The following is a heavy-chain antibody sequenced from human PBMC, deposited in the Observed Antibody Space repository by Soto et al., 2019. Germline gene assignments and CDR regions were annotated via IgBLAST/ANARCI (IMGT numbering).Heavy chain of an antibody. CDR2: INHRGST. Sequence: QVQLQQWGAGLLKPSETLSLTCAVYGGSFRDYYWSWIRQSPGKGLEWIGEINHRGSTTYNPSLMRRVTMSLDTSKNQFSLELRSVTPADTAVYYCARLVYGDFDWWGQGSLVTVSS. D-gene: IGHD4-17*01. CDR1: GGSFRDYY. V-gene: IGHV4-34*02. CDR3: ARLVYGDFDW. J-gene: IGHJ4*02.